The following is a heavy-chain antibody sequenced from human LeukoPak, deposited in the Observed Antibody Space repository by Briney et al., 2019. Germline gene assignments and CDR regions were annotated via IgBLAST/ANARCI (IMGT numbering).Heavy chain of an antibody. J-gene: IGHJ4*02. D-gene: IGHD2-21*02. CDR2: IYYSGTT. V-gene: IGHV4-59*08. CDR1: GVSITSYY. CDR3: ARHVTAVGPYDY. Sequence: KPSETLSLTCTVSGVSITSYYWSWIRQPPGKGLEWIGYIYYSGTTNYNPSLKSRVTISVDTSKNQFSLKLSSVTAADTAVYYCARHVTAVGPYDYSGQGYLVTLSS.